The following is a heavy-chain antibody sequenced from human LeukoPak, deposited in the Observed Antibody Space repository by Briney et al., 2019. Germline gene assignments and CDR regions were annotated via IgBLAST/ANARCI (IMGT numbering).Heavy chain of an antibody. CDR2: INWNGGST. CDR1: GFTFDDYG. J-gene: IGHJ4*02. CDR3: ARAGTMTDIVVVVADDY. Sequence: GGSLRLSCAASGFTFDDYGMSWVRQAPGKGLEWVSGINWNGGSTGYADSVKGRFTISRDNAKNSLYLQMNSLRAEDTAVYYCARAGTMTDIVVVVADDYWGQGTLVTVSS. V-gene: IGHV3-20*04. D-gene: IGHD2-15*01.